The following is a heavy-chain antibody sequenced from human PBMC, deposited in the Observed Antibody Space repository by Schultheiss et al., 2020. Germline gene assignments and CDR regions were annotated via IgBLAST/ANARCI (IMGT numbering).Heavy chain of an antibody. Sequence: GGSLRLSCAASGFTFSSYDMHWVRQATVKGLEWVSAIGTAGDTYYPGSVKGRFTISRDNSKNTLYLQMNSLRAEDTAVYYCAKALVYVWRSSYAFDIWGQGTMVTVSS. CDR1: GFTFSSYD. D-gene: IGHD3-16*01. J-gene: IGHJ3*02. CDR2: IGTAGDT. V-gene: IGHV3-13*01. CDR3: AKALVYVWRSSYAFDI.